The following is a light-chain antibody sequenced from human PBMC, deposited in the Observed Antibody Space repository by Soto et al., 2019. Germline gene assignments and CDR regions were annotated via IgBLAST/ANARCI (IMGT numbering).Light chain of an antibody. V-gene: IGLV2-14*01. CDR1: SSDVGGYNY. Sequence: QSALTQPASVSGSPGQSITISCTGTSSDVGGYNYVSWYQQHPAKAPKLMIFEVSNRPSGISNRFSGFKSGNTASLTISGLQAEDEADYYCSSYTSSSNYVFGTGTKLTVL. CDR2: EVS. J-gene: IGLJ1*01. CDR3: SSYTSSSNYV.